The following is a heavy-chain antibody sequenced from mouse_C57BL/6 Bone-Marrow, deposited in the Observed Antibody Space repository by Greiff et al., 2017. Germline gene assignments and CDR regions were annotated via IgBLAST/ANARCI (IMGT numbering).Heavy chain of an antibody. CDR2: ISSGGSYT. D-gene: IGHD3-3*01. J-gene: IGHJ3*01. V-gene: IGHV5-6*01. Sequence: DVQLQESGGDLVKPGGSLKLSCAASGFTFSSYGMSWVRQTPDKRLEWVATISSGGSYTYYPDSVKGRFTISRDNAKNTLYLQMSSLKSEDTAMYYCARHGGPAWFAYWGQGTLVTVSA. CDR1: GFTFSSYG. CDR3: ARHGGPAWFAY.